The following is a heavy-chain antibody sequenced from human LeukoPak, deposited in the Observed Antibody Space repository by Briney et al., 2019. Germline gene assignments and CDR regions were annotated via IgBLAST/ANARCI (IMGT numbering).Heavy chain of an antibody. V-gene: IGHV1-18*01. CDR1: GYTFTSYG. D-gene: IGHD3-10*01. CDR3: ARVRFEVNYYGSGSPDLFDY. J-gene: IGHJ4*02. CDR2: ISAYNGNT. Sequence: GASVKVSCKASGYTFTSYGISWVRQAPGQGLEWMGWISAYNGNTNYAQKLQGRVTMTTDTSTSTAYMELRSLRSDDTAVYYCARVRFEVNYYGSGSPDLFDYWGQGTLVTVSS.